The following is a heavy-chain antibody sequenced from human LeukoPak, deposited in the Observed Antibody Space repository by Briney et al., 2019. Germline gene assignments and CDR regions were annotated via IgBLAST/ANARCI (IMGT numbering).Heavy chain of an antibody. CDR2: INPNSGGT. Sequence: GASVKVSCKASGYTFTGYYVHWVRQAPGQGLEWMGWINPNSGGTNYAQKLQGRVTLTRDTSISTASMELSRLRSDDTAMYYCARDKNYDILTGFYKVDAFDIWGQGTMVTVSS. CDR3: ARDKNYDILTGFYKVDAFDI. V-gene: IGHV1-2*02. CDR1: GYTFTGYY. J-gene: IGHJ3*02. D-gene: IGHD3-9*01.